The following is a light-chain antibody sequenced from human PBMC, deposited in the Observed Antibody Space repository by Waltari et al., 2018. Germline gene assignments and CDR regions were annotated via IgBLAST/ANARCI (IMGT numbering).Light chain of an antibody. CDR2: KDS. Sequence: SFELTQPPSLSVSPGQPASITCSGDALPKQFAYWYQKKPGQAPVLIIYKDSERPSGVPERFSGSTSGTTVTLTISGVQAEDEADYFCQSADYTHTVFGGGTKLTVL. V-gene: IGLV3-25*03. CDR3: QSADYTHTV. CDR1: ALPKQF. J-gene: IGLJ3*02.